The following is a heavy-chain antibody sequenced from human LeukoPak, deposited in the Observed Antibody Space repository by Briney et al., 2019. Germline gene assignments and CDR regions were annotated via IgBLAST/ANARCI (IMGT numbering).Heavy chain of an antibody. CDR1: GYTFTSDD. D-gene: IGHD2-21*01. V-gene: IGHV1-8*01. CDR2: MNPNSGNT. CDR3: ARIEGRYYYYYYYMDV. J-gene: IGHJ6*03. Sequence: ASVKVSCKASGYTFTSDDINWVRQATGQGLEWMGWMNPNSGNTGYAQKFQCRVTMTRNTSISTAYMELSSLRSEDTAVYYCARIEGRYYYYYYYMDVWGKGTTVTVSS.